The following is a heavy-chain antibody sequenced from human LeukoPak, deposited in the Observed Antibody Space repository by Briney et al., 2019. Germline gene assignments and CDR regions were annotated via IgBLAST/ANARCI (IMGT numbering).Heavy chain of an antibody. D-gene: IGHD3-22*01. Sequence: GGSLRLSCAASGFTFSSYSMNWVRQAPGKGLEWVSYISSSSSTIYYADSVKGRFTISRDNAKNSLYLQMNSLRAEDTAVYYCARTGQHYYDSSANFDYWGQGTLVTVSS. CDR3: ARTGQHYYDSSANFDY. CDR2: ISSSSSTI. J-gene: IGHJ4*02. V-gene: IGHV3-48*04. CDR1: GFTFSSYS.